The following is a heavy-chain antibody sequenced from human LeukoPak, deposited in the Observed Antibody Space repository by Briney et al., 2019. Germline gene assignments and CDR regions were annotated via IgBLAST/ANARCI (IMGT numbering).Heavy chain of an antibody. CDR2: IIPIFGTA. CDR1: GGTFSSYS. J-gene: IGHJ6*03. V-gene: IGHV1-69*01. D-gene: IGHD3-3*01. Sequence: SVKVSCRASGGTFSSYSISWVRQAPGQGLEWMGGIIPIFGTANYAQKFQGRVVIIADEYTSTAYMELRSMRSDSAAVLYCGRGDFDFWSGYWNYYYYMDVWGKGTTVTVSS. CDR3: GRGDFDFWSGYWNYYYYMDV.